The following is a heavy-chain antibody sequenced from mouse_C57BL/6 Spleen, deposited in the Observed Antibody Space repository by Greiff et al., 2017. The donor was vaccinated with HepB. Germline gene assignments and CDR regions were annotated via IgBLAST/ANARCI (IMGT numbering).Heavy chain of an antibody. CDR3: AASYYCGRSYWDFDV. V-gene: IGHV1-52*01. CDR2: IDPSDSET. CDR1: GYTFTSYW. J-gene: IGHJ1*03. D-gene: IGHD1-1*01. Sequence: QVQLQQPGAELVRPGSSVKLSCKASGYTFTSYWMHWVKQRPIQGLEWIGNIDPSDSETHYNQKFKDKATLTVDKSSSTAYMQLSSLTSEDSAVYYCAASYYCGRSYWDFDVWGTGTTVTVSS.